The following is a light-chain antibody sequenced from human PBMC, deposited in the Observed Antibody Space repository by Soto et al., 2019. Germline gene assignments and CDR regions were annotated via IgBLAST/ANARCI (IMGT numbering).Light chain of an antibody. CDR2: DAF. CDR3: QQYNSYCT. J-gene: IGKJ1*01. V-gene: IGKV1-5*01. CDR1: QSISSW. Sequence: DIQMTQSPSSLSASVGDRVTITCRASQSISSWLAWYQQKPGKAPKLLIFDAFSLESGVPSRFSGSGSGTEFTLTISSLQPDDFATYYCQQYNSYCTFGQGTKVDIK.